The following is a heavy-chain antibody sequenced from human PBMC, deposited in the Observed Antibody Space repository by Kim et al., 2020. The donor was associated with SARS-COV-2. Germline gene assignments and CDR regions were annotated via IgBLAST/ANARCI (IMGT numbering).Heavy chain of an antibody. CDR3: STGGKVYGMDV. Sequence: GGSLRLSCAASGFTFSNAWMSWVRQAPGKGLEWVGRIKRKTDGGTTDYAAPVKGRFTISRDDSKNTLYLQMNSLKTEDTAVYYCSTGGKVYGMDVWGQGT. CDR2: IKRKTDGGTT. J-gene: IGHJ6*02. CDR1: GFTFSNAW. V-gene: IGHV3-15*01. D-gene: IGHD3-16*01.